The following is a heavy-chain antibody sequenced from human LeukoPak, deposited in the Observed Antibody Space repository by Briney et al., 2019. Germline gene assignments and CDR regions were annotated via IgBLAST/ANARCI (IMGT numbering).Heavy chain of an antibody. CDR1: GGSISSYY. D-gene: IGHD5-18*01. J-gene: IGHJ5*02. Sequence: PSETLSLTCTVSGGSISSYYWSWIRQPPGKGLEWIGHIYYSGSTNYNPSLKSRVTISVDTSKNQFSLKLSSVTAADTAVYYCARLAKDLNTAMADGDDTWGQGTLVTVSS. V-gene: IGHV4-59*08. CDR2: IYYSGST. CDR3: ARLAKDLNTAMADGDDT.